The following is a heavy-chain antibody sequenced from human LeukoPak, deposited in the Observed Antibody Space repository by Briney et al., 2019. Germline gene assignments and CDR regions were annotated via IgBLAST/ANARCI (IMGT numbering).Heavy chain of an antibody. CDR1: GGAISSYY. D-gene: IGHD6-13*01. V-gene: IGHV4-59*01. J-gene: IGHJ4*02. Sequence: SETLSLTCTVYGGAISSYYWSWIRQPPGKGQEWIGYIYYSGSTNYNPSLKSRVTISVDTSKNQFSLKLSSVTAADTAVYYCASNRPFSAAAGTLDYWGQGTLVTVSS. CDR3: ASNRPFSAAAGTLDY. CDR2: IYYSGST.